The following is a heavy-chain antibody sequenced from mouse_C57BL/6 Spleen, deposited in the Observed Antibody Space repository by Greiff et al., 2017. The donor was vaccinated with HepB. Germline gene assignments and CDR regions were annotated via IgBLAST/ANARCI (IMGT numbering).Heavy chain of an antibody. Sequence: VKLQESGAELARPGASVKLSCKASGYTFTSYGISWVKQRTGQGLEWIGEIYPRSGNTYYNEKFKGKATLTADKSSSTAYMELRSLTSEDSAVYFCARSVANWDVGGAMDYWGQGTSVTVSS. J-gene: IGHJ4*01. CDR1: GYTFTSYG. D-gene: IGHD4-1*01. V-gene: IGHV1-81*01. CDR2: IYPRSGNT. CDR3: ARSVANWDVGGAMDY.